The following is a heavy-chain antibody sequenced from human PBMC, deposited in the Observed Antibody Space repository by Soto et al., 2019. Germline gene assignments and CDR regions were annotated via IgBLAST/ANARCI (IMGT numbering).Heavy chain of an antibody. CDR1: GYTFTGYY. CDR3: ERSAYYDILTGYYNVMGY. J-gene: IGHJ4*02. CDR2: INANNGNT. D-gene: IGHD3-9*01. Sequence: ASVKVSCKASGYTFTGYYMHWVRQAPGQGLEWMGWINANNGNTNYAQKLQGRVTMTTDTSTSTAYMELRSLRSDDTAVYYCERSAYYDILTGYYNVMGYWGQGTLVTVSS. V-gene: IGHV1-18*04.